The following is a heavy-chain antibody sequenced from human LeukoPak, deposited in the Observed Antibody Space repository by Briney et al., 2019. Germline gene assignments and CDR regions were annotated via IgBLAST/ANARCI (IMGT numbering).Heavy chain of an antibody. J-gene: IGHJ4*02. CDR1: GFTFSSYA. V-gene: IGHV3-30*04. CDR3: VRGAYSSSWLNFDY. CDR2: IPYDGSNK. D-gene: IGHD6-13*01. Sequence: GRTLRLSCAASGFTFSSYAMHWVRQAPGKGLEWVALIPYDGSNKYYADSMKGRFTVSRDNSKNTLYLQMNSLRAEDTAVYYCVRGAYSSSWLNFDYWGQGTLVTVSS.